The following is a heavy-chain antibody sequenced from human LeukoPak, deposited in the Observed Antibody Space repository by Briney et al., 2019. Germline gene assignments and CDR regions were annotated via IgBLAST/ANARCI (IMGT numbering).Heavy chain of an antibody. CDR1: GFTFSSYG. D-gene: IGHD6-13*01. J-gene: IGHJ4*02. Sequence: GGSLRLSCAASGFTFSSYGMHWVRQAPGKGLGWVAVISYDGSNKYYADSVKGRFTISRDNSKNTLYLQMNSLRAEDTAVYYCAKGSHSSSSYAVREFGSFDYWGQGTLVTVSS. CDR3: AKGSHSSSSYAVREFGSFDY. CDR2: ISYDGSNK. V-gene: IGHV3-30*18.